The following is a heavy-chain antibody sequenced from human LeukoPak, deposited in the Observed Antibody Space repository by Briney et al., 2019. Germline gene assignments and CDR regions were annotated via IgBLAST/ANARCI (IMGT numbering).Heavy chain of an antibody. D-gene: IGHD1-1*01. CDR1: GGTFSSYA. Sequence: SVKVSCKASGGTFSSYAISWVRQAPGQGLEWMGGIIPIFGTANYAQKFQGRVTITAYESTSTAYMELSSLRSEDTAVYYCASPPRGNTKGAFDIWGQGTMVTVSS. J-gene: IGHJ3*02. V-gene: IGHV1-69*01. CDR2: IIPIFGTA. CDR3: ASPPRGNTKGAFDI.